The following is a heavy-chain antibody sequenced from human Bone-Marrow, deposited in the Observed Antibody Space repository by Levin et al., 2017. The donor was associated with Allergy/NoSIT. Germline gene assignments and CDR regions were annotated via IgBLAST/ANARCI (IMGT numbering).Heavy chain of an antibody. D-gene: IGHD3-3*01. CDR3: AKCKPGFGITLFGVGLDL. V-gene: IGHV3-23*01. CDR2: IRGSDGST. J-gene: IGHJ5*02. Sequence: LSLTCAASGFTFSSYAVSWVRQAPGKGLEWVSAIRGSDGSTYYADSEKGRFTISRDNSKNTLYLQMNSLRAEDTAVYYCAKCKPGFGITLFGVGLDLWGQGTLVTVSS. CDR1: GFTFSSYA.